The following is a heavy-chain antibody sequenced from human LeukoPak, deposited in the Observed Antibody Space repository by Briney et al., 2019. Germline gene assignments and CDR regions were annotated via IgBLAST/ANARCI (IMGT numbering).Heavy chain of an antibody. CDR3: ARQPALGYCSGGSCYSDY. CDR1: GYSFTSYW. J-gene: IGHJ4*02. D-gene: IGHD2-15*01. Sequence: GESLKISXKGSGYSFTSYWIGWVRQMPGKGLEWMGIIYPGDSDTRYSPSFQGQVTISADKSISTAYLQWSSLKASDTAMYYCARQPALGYCSGGSCYSDYWGQGTLVTVSS. V-gene: IGHV5-51*01. CDR2: IYPGDSDT.